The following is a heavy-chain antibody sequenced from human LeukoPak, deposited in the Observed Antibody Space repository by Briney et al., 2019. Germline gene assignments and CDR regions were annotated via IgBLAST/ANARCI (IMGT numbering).Heavy chain of an antibody. CDR2: IIPIFGIA. CDR1: GGTFSSYA. D-gene: IGHD2-2*01. Sequence: SVKVSCKASGGTFSSYAISWVRQASGQGLEWMGGIIPIFGIANYAQKFQGRVTITADKSTSTAYMELSSLRSEDTAVYYCARERYCSSTSCLAWFDPWGQGTLVTVSS. J-gene: IGHJ5*02. V-gene: IGHV1-69*10. CDR3: ARERYCSSTSCLAWFDP.